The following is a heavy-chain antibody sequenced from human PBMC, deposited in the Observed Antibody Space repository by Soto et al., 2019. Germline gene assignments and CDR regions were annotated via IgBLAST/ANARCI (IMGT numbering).Heavy chain of an antibody. V-gene: IGHV3-33*01. J-gene: IGHJ6*02. CDR3: ARDESLYWEPRLWPNYYYDGMDA. D-gene: IGHD1-26*01. Sequence: QVQLVESGGGVVQPGRSLRLSCAASGFTFSSYGMHWVRQAPGKGLEWVAVIWYDGSNKYYADSVKGRFTISRDNSKNTLYLQMNSLRAEDTAVYYCARDESLYWEPRLWPNYYYDGMDAWGQGTTVTVSS. CDR2: IWYDGSNK. CDR1: GFTFSSYG.